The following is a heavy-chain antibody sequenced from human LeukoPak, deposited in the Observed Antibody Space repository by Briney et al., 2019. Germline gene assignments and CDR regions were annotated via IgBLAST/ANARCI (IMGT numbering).Heavy chain of an antibody. Sequence: GGSLRLSCEASGFTFGSHAMDWVRQAPGKGLEWVAGIFGSGGSPHYADSVKGRFTISRDNSRNTVYLQINSLRAEDTAVYYCGKTTVGYSSGQKPAWPVDYWGQGTLVTVSS. D-gene: IGHD5-18*01. CDR1: GFTFGSHA. V-gene: IGHV3-23*01. J-gene: IGHJ4*02. CDR3: GKTTVGYSSGQKPAWPVDY. CDR2: IFGSGGSP.